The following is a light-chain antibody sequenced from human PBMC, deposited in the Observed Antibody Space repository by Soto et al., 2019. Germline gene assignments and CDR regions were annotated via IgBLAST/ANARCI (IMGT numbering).Light chain of an antibody. CDR2: GAS. CDR1: QSLSSSY. J-gene: IGKJ1*01. CDR3: QQYNNWPPWT. Sequence: EIVLTQSPGTLSLSPGERATLSCRASQSLSSSYLVWYQQKPGQAPRLLIYGASTRATGIPARFSGSGSGTEFTLTISSLQSEDFAVYYCQQYNNWPPWTFGQGTKVDIK. V-gene: IGKV3-15*01.